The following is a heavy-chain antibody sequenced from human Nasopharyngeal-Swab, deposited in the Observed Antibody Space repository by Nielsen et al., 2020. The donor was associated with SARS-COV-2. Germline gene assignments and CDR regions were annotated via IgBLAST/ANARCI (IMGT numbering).Heavy chain of an antibody. CDR1: GFTFSSYW. Sequence: GESLKISCAASGFTFSSYWMSWVRQAPGEGLEWVANIKQDGSEKYYVDSVKGRFTISRDNAKNSLYLQMNSLRAEDTAVYYCARDQYYDSSGYYYYGMDVWGQGTTVTVSS. D-gene: IGHD3-22*01. CDR2: IKQDGSEK. V-gene: IGHV3-7*01. J-gene: IGHJ6*02. CDR3: ARDQYYDSSGYYYYGMDV.